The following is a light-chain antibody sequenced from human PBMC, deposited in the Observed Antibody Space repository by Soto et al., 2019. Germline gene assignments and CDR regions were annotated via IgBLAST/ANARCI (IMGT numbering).Light chain of an antibody. Sequence: QSVLTQPASVSGSPGQSVTISCTGTSSDVGSYNYVAWYQQFPGKTPKLIIYEVRNRPSGVSSRFSGSKSGNTASLTISGLQVEDEADYYCCSYAGSDIFILFGGGTKVTVL. V-gene: IGLV2-23*02. J-gene: IGLJ2*01. CDR1: SSDVGSYNY. CDR3: CSYAGSDIFIL. CDR2: EVR.